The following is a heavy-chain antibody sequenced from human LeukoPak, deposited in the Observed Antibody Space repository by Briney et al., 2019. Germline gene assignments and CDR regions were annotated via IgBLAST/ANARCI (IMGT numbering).Heavy chain of an antibody. Sequence: PGGSLRLSCAASGFTFSNAWMSWVRQAPGKGLEWVGRIKSITDGGTTDYAAPVKGRFTISRDDSKNTLYLQMNSLKTEDTAVYYCATVQGQWLVLRYWGQGTLVTVSS. CDR1: GFTFSNAW. CDR3: ATVQGQWLVLRY. CDR2: IKSITDGGTT. D-gene: IGHD6-19*01. V-gene: IGHV3-15*01. J-gene: IGHJ4*02.